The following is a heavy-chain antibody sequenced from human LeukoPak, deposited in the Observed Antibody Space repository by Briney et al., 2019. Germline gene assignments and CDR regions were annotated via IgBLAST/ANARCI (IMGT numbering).Heavy chain of an antibody. CDR2: MYYSGST. J-gene: IGHJ6*02. D-gene: IGHD2-2*01. CDR1: GGSISSSTYY. V-gene: IGHV4-39*07. CDR3: ARDAGHQVSRRNYYAMDV. Sequence: PSETLSFTCTVSGGSISSSTYYWGWVRQPPGKGLEWIGSMYYSGSTYYNPSLKSRVTISVDTSKNQFSLKLSSVTAADTAVYYCARDAGHQVSRRNYYAMDVWGQGTTVTVSS.